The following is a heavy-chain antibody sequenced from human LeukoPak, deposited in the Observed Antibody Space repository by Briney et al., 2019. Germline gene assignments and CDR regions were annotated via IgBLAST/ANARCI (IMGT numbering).Heavy chain of an antibody. CDR3: ARDLGSFGSGSYFDY. J-gene: IGHJ4*02. D-gene: IGHD3-10*01. CDR1: GFTFSSYG. V-gene: IGHV3-33*01. Sequence: GGSLRLSCAASGFTFSSYGMHWVRQAPGKGLEWVAVIWYDGSNKYYADSVKGRFTISRDNSKNTLYLQMNSLRAEDTAVYYCARDLGSFGSGSYFDYWGQGTLVTVSS. CDR2: IWYDGSNK.